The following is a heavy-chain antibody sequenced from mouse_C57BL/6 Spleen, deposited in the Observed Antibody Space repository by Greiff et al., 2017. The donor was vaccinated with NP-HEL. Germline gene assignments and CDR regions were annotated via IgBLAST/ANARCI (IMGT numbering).Heavy chain of an antibody. J-gene: IGHJ3*01. CDR1: GYTFTSYW. D-gene: IGHD2-5*01. V-gene: IGHV1-50*01. CDR3: ARSVYSNPFAY. CDR2: IDPSDSYT. Sequence: QVQLQQPGAELVKPGASVKLSCKASGYTFTSYWMQWVKQRPGQGLEWIGEIDPSDSYTNYNQKFKGKATLTVDTSSSTAYMQLSSLTSEDSAVYYCARSVYSNPFAYWGQGTLVTVSA.